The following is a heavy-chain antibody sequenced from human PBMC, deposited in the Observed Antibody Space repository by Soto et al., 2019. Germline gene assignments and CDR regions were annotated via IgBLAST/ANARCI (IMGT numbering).Heavy chain of an antibody. CDR2: IIPIFGTA. CDR1: GGTFSSYA. J-gene: IGHJ6*02. CDR3: ARGSFVACITIFGVVIPDDYYYYGMDV. Sequence: ASVKVSCKASGGTFSSYAISWVRQAPGQGLEWMGGIIPIFGTANYAQKFQGRVTITADESTSTAYMELSSLRSEDTAVYYCARGSFVACITIFGVVIPDDYYYYGMDVWGQGTTVTVSS. D-gene: IGHD3-3*01. V-gene: IGHV1-69*13.